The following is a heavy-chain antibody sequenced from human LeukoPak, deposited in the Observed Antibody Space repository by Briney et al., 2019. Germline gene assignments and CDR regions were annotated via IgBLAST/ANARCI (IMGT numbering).Heavy chain of an antibody. J-gene: IGHJ4*02. CDR1: GFTVSSNY. D-gene: IGHD2-2*01. CDR3: ARQMYRYYFDY. Sequence: PGGSLRLSCAASGFTVSSNYMSWVRQAPGKGLEWVSVIYAGGSTYYADSVKDRFTISRDSSKNTLYLQMNSLRAEDTAVYYCARQMYRYYFDYWGQGTLVTVSS. V-gene: IGHV3-66*02. CDR2: IYAGGST.